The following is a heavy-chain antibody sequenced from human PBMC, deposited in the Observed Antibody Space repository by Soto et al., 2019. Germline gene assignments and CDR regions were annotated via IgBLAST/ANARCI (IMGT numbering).Heavy chain of an antibody. J-gene: IGHJ6*02. CDR2: ITGTGGDT. CDR1: GFTFNNFV. CDR3: TKASSDRHHMDV. V-gene: IGHV3-23*01. Sequence: WGCLRLSCAACGFTFNNFVMRWVRQTPGKGLEWVSTITGTGGDTYYTDSVKGRFTISRDNSKNTLYLQMSSLRAEDTALYYCTKASSDRHHMDVWGQGTTVTVSS.